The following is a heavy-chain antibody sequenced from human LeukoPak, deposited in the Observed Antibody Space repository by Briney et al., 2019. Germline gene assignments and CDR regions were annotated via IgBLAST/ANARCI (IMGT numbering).Heavy chain of an antibody. J-gene: IGHJ4*02. CDR3: ARGRSTGYPYYFEY. Sequence: SGKVCCKASGYTFTSYDINWVRQAPGQGLEWMGWMNPNSGSTGYAQKFQGRVSITRNTSISTAHMELTGLRSEETAVYYCARGRSTGYPYYFEYWGQGTLVTVSS. V-gene: IGHV1-8*03. CDR1: GYTFTSYD. D-gene: IGHD5-12*01. CDR2: MNPNSGST.